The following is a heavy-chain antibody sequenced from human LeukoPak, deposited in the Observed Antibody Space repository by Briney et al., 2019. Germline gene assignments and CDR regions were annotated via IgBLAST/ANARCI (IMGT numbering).Heavy chain of an antibody. D-gene: IGHD3-3*01. J-gene: IGHJ6*03. CDR2: IIPILGIA. CDR3: ARTIPYYYYYMDV. V-gene: IGHV1-69*02. Sequence: SVKVSCKASGGTFSSYTISWVRQAPGQGLEWMGRIIPILGIANYAQKFQGRVTITADKSTSTAYMELSSLRSEDTAVYYCARTIPYYYYYMDVLGRGTTVTVSS. CDR1: GGTFSSYT.